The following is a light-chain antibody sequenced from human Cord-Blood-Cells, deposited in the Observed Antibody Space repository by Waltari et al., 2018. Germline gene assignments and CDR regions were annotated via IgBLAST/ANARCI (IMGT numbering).Light chain of an antibody. V-gene: IGKV3-15*01. CDR2: GAS. CDR1: QSVSSN. Sequence: VMTQSPATLSVSPGERATLSCRASQSVSSNLAWYQQKPGQAPRLLIYGASTRATGIPARFSGSGSGTEFTLTISSLQSEDFAVYYCQQYNNWPPAFGQGTKVEIK. J-gene: IGKJ1*01. CDR3: QQYNNWPPA.